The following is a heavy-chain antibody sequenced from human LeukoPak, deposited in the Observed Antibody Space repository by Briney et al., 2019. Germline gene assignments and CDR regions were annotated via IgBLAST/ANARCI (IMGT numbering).Heavy chain of an antibody. D-gene: IGHD6-6*01. Sequence: SQTLSLTCAISGDSVSGNSATWNWIRQSPLRGLEWLGRTYYRSQWNNDYAASVKSRIDINPETSKNQFSLQLNSVTPEDTAVYYCARGRGSSADFDYWGQGTLVTVSS. CDR3: ARGRGSSADFDY. V-gene: IGHV6-1*01. CDR2: TYYRSQWNN. J-gene: IGHJ4*02. CDR1: GDSVSGNSAT.